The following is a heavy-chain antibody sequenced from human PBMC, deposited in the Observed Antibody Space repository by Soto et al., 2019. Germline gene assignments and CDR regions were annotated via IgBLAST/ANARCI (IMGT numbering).Heavy chain of an antibody. CDR2: IYYSGST. CDR1: GGSVSSGSYY. D-gene: IGHD3-22*01. CDR3: AREGYYDSSGYIDY. V-gene: IGHV4-61*01. J-gene: IGHJ4*02. Sequence: SETLSLTCTVSGGSVSSGSYYWSWIRQPPGKGLEWIGYIYYSGSTNYNPSLKSRVTISVDTSKNQFSLKLSSVTAADTAVYYCAREGYYDSSGYIDYWGQGTRVTVSS.